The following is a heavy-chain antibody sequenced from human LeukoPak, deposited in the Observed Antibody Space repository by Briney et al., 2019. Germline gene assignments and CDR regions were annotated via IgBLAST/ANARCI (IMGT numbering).Heavy chain of an antibody. CDR1: GFTFSSYN. CDR3: ARDHPRILYGDYVEGPFDY. Sequence: QPGGSLRLSCAASGFTFSSYNMNWVRQAPGKGLEWVAFIRYDGRNQYYADSVKGRFTISRDNAKNSLYLQMNSLRAEDTAVYYCARDHPRILYGDYVEGPFDYWGQGTLVTVSS. CDR2: IRYDGRNQ. V-gene: IGHV3-30*02. D-gene: IGHD4-17*01. J-gene: IGHJ4*02.